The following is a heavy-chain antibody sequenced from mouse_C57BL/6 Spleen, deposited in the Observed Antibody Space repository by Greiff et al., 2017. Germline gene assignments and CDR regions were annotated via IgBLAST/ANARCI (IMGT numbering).Heavy chain of an antibody. CDR2: IHPNSGST. CDR1: GYTFTSYW. V-gene: IGHV1-64*01. CDR3: ARQEPFFAY. Sequence: VQLQQSGAELVKPGASVKLSCKASGYTFTSYWMHWVKQRPGQGLEWIGMIHPNSGSTNYNEKFKSKATLTVDKSSSTAYMQLSSLTSEASAVYYCARQEPFFAYWGQGTLVTVSA. J-gene: IGHJ3*01.